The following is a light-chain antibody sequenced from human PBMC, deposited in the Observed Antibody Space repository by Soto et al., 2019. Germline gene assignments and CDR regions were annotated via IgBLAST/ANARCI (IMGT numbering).Light chain of an antibody. CDR1: SGSIASNY. J-gene: IGLJ2*01. V-gene: IGLV6-57*04. CDR3: QSSVV. Sequence: NFMLTQPHSVSESPGKTVTISCTRSSGSIASNYVQWYQQRPGSAPTTVIYEDNQRPSGVPDRFSGSIDSSSNSASLTSSGLKTEDEADYYCQSSVVFGGGTKLTVL. CDR2: EDN.